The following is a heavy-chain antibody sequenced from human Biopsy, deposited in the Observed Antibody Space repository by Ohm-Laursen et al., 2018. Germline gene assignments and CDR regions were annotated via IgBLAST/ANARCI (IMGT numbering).Heavy chain of an antibody. V-gene: IGHV4-59*01. CDR2: IYYSVMT. CDR1: GVYISDYY. J-gene: IGHJ6*02. CDR3: ARDSGILNYGNFKYYHYYGMDV. Sequence: SETLSLTCSVSGVYISDYYWSWIRQPPGRGLEWVGSIYYSVMTNYSPSLQSRVSISVDTSRNQVSLTLSSVTAADTAVYYCARDSGILNYGNFKYYHYYGMDVWGQGTTVTVSS. D-gene: IGHD4-11*01.